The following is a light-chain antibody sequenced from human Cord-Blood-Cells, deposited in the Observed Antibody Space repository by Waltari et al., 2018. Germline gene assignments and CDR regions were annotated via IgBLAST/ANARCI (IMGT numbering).Light chain of an antibody. V-gene: IGLV2-14*03. CDR1: SSDVGGYNY. Sequence: QSALTQPASVSGSPGQSITISCTGTSSDVGGYNYVSWYQQHPGKAPKLMIYDVSNRPAWVSNRCSGSKSGNTASLTISGLQAEDEADYYCSSYTSSSTLYVFGTGTKVTVL. J-gene: IGLJ1*01. CDR3: SSYTSSSTLYV. CDR2: DVS.